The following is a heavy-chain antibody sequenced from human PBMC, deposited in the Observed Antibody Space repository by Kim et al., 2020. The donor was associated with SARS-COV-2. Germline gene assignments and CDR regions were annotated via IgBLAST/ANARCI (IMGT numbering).Heavy chain of an antibody. V-gene: IGHV3-23*01. J-gene: IGHJ6*02. D-gene: IGHD1-7*01. CDR1: GFTFSSYA. CDR2: ISGSGGST. Sequence: GGSLRLSCAASGFTFSSYAMSWVRQAPGKGLEWVSAISGSGGSTYYADSVKGRFTISRDNSKNTLYLQMNSLRAEDTAVYYCAKDLAGRLELPAGPYYYYYGMDVWGQGTTVTVSS. CDR3: AKDLAGRLELPAGPYYYYYGMDV.